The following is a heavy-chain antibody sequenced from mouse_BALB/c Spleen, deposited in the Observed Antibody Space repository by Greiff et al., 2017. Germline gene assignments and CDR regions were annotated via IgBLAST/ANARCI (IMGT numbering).Heavy chain of an antibody. CDR3: ARSYYSHQAWFAY. CDR2: INPYNDGT. J-gene: IGHJ3*01. V-gene: IGHV1-14*01. CDR1: GYTFTSYV. D-gene: IGHD2-12*01. Sequence: VQLKESGPELVKPGASVKMSCKASGYTFTSYVMHWVKQKPGQGLEWIGYINPYNDGTKYNEKFKGKATLTSDKSSSTAYMELSSLTSEDSAVYYCARSYYSHQAWFAYWGQGTLVTVSA.